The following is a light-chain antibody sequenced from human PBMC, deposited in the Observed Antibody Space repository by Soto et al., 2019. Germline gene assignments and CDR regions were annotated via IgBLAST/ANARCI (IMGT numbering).Light chain of an antibody. J-gene: IGKJ2*01. Sequence: IQMTQSPSTLSGSVGDRVTITCRASQTISSWLAWYQQKPGKAPKLLISGASSLQSGVPSRFSGSGYGTDFSLTIRSLQPEDFATYYCQHTYRTPYTFGQGTKVDIK. V-gene: IGKV1-39*01. CDR2: GAS. CDR1: QTISSW. CDR3: QHTYRTPYT.